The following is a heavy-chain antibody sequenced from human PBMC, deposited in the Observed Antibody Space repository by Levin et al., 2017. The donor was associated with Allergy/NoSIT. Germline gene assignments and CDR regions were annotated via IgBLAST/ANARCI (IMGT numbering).Heavy chain of an antibody. V-gene: IGHV3-30*18. CDR3: AKESIAVAGTPPGVIDY. CDR1: GFTFSSYG. CDR2: ISYDGSNK. J-gene: IGHJ4*02. D-gene: IGHD6-19*01. Sequence: GGSLRLSCAASGFTFSSYGMHWVRQAPGKGLEWVAVISYDGSNKYYADSVKGRFTISRDNSKNTLYLQMNSLRAEDTAVYYCAKESIAVAGTPPGVIDYWGQGTLVTVSS.